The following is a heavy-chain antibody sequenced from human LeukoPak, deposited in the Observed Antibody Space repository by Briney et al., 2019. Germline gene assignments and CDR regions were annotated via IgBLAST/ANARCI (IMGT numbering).Heavy chain of an antibody. J-gene: IGHJ4*02. D-gene: IGHD3/OR15-3a*01. Sequence: GASVKVSCKASGYTFTSYGISWVRQAPGQGLEWMGWISAYDGNTNYAQKLQGRVTMTTDTSTSTAYMELRSLRSGDTAVYYCARVPPGTGSFDYWGQGTLVTVSS. CDR3: ARVPPGTGSFDY. CDR2: ISAYDGNT. CDR1: GYTFTSYG. V-gene: IGHV1-18*01.